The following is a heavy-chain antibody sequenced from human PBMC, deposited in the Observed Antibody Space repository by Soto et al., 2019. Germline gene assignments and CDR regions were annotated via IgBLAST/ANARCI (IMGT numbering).Heavy chain of an antibody. V-gene: IGHV3-30*03. CDR2: ISYEGSEK. Sequence: HPGGSLRLSCAASGFTFSDYAMHWIRQPPGKGLEWVAIISYEGSEKYYSDSVKGRFTISRDNSKNTVYLQMNSVRGDDTAVYYCARTYYDFWSGFSDWGQGALVTVSS. CDR3: ARTYYDFWSGFSD. J-gene: IGHJ4*02. CDR1: GFTFSDYA. D-gene: IGHD3-3*01.